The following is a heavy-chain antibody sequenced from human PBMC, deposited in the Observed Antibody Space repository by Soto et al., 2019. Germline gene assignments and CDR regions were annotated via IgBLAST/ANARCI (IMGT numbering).Heavy chain of an antibody. CDR1: GFTFSNYV. CDR2: VSNSGSNT. V-gene: IGHV3-23*01. J-gene: IGHJ6*03. Sequence: EVQLLEYGGGLVQPGGSLRLSCAASGFTFSNYVMSWVRQAPGKGLEWVSSVSNSGSNTYYAESVKGRVTISRDNSNNTLYLHMNSLRAEDTALYYCARRGRTLPHYSYYMDVWGKGTTVTVSS. CDR3: ARRGRTLPHYSYYMDV.